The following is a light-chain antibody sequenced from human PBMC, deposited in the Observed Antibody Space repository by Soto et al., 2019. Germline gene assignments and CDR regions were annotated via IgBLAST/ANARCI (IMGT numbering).Light chain of an antibody. Sequence: SYELTQAPSVSVAPGQTARITCGGNKIGTKSVHWYQQKPGQAPVLVVRDDSARPSGIPERFSGSNSGNTATLTINRVEAGDEADYYCQVWDSTSDRNVFGTGPKLTVL. CDR1: KIGTKS. CDR3: QVWDSTSDRNV. V-gene: IGLV3-21*02. J-gene: IGLJ1*01. CDR2: DDS.